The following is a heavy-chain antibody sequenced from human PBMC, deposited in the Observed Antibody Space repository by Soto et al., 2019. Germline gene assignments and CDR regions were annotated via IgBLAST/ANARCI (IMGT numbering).Heavy chain of an antibody. CDR3: ARWYFNDAFDI. D-gene: IGHD3-9*01. J-gene: IGHJ3*02. CDR1: GGSVSSGRYY. V-gene: IGHV4-61*01. CDR2: IYYSGST. Sequence: PSETLSLTCTVSGGSVSSGRYYWSWIRQPPGKGLEWIGYIYYSGSTNYNPSLKSRVTISVDTSKNQFSLKLSSVTAADTAVYYCARWYFNDAFDIWGQGTMVT.